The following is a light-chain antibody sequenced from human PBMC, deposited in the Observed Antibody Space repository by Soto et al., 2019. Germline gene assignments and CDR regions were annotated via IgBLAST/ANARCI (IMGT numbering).Light chain of an antibody. J-gene: IGKJ5*01. CDR3: MQALQTLTIT. Sequence: DVVMTQSPLSLPVTPGEPASISCRSSQSLLHSNGYNYLDWYLQKPGQSPQLLIYLASNRASGVPDRFSGSGSGTDFTLKISRVEAEDVGVYYCMQALQTLTITFGQGPRLEIK. V-gene: IGKV2-28*01. CDR1: QSLLHSNGYNY. CDR2: LAS.